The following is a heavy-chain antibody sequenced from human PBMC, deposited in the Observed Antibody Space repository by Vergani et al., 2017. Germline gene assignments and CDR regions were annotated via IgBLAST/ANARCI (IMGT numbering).Heavy chain of an antibody. V-gene: IGHV3-9*01. D-gene: IGHD1-14*01. J-gene: IGHJ5*02. CDR2: ISWNSGSI. Sequence: EVQLVESGGGLVQPGRSLRLSCAASGFTFDDYAMHWVRQAPGKGLEWVSGISWNSGSIGYADSVQCRFTISRDNAKNSLYLQMNSLRAEDTAVYYCARDPSPDLRINWFDPGGQGTLGTVSS. CDR3: ARDPSPDLRINWFDP. CDR1: GFTFDDYA.